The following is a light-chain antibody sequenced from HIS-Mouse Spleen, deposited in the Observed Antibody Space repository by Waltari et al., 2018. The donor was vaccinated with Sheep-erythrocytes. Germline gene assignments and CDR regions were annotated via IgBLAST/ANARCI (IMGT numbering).Light chain of an antibody. CDR3: QQYGSSRQQTFT. V-gene: IGKV3-20*01. CDR1: QSVSSSY. J-gene: IGKJ3*01. CDR2: GAS. Sequence: EIVLTQSPGTLSLSPGERATLSCRASQSVSSSYLAWYQQKPGQAPRLLIDGASSRATGIPDRFSGSGSGTDFTLTISRLEPEDFAVYYCQQYGSSRQQTFTFGPGTKVDIK.